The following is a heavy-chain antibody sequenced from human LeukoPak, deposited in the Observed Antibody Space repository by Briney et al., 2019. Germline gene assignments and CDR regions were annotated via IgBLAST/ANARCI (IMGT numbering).Heavy chain of an antibody. CDR3: ARRDYYDSTGYYPNWFDP. Sequence: SETLSLTCTVSGGSISSSSYYWGWIRQPPGKGLEWIGSIYYRGSTYYNPSLKSRVTISVDTSKNQFSLKLSSVTAADTAVYYCARRDYYDSTGYYPNWFDPWGQGTLVTVSS. D-gene: IGHD3-22*01. CDR1: GGSISSSSYY. J-gene: IGHJ5*02. CDR2: IYYRGST. V-gene: IGHV4-39*01.